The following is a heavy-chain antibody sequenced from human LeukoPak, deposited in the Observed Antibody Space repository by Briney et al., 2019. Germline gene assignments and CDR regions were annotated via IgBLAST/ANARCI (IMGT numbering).Heavy chain of an antibody. J-gene: IGHJ4*02. CDR3: VRDDRGIAVGSRDH. CDR2: INPDGTEK. CDR1: GLSFSNHW. D-gene: IGHD6-19*01. Sequence: SGGSLRLSCAASGLSFSNHWMIWVRQAPGKGLEWVATINPDGTEKRYVDSVKGRFTISRDNGKNSLYLQMSSLRAEDTAVYYCVRDDRGIAVGSRDHGAQGSLVTVSS. V-gene: IGHV3-7*03.